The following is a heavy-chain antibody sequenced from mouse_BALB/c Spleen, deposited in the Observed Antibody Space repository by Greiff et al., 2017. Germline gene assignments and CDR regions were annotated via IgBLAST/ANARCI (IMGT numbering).Heavy chain of an antibody. CDR2: ISTYYGDA. V-gene: IGHV1S137*01. CDR3: ARGGNYRYYAMDY. D-gene: IGHD2-1*01. Sequence: VQLQQSGAELVRPGVSVKISCKGSGYTFTDYAMHWVKQSHAKSLEWIGVISTYYGDASYNQKFKGKATMTVDKSSSTAYMELARLTSEDSAIYYCARGGNYRYYAMDYWGQGTSVTVSS. J-gene: IGHJ4*01. CDR1: GYTFTDYA.